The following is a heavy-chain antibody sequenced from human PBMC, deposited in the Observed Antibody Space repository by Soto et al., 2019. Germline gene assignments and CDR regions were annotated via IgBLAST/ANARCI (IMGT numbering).Heavy chain of an antibody. CDR1: GFTFSSYG. V-gene: IGHV3-30*18. CDR2: ISYDGSNK. Sequence: QVQLVESGGGVVQPGRSLRLSCAASGFTFSSYGMHWVRQAPGKGLEWVAVISYDGSNKYYADSVKGRFTISRDNSKNTLQLQMNSLRAEDTAVYYCAKDGGGGNSVVPDYWGQGTLVTVSS. D-gene: IGHD2-21*02. CDR3: AKDGGGGNSVVPDY. J-gene: IGHJ4*02.